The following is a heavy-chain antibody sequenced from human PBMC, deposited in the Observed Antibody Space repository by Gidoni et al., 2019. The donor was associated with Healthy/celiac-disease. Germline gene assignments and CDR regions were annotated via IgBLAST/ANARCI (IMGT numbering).Heavy chain of an antibody. Sequence: EVQLVQSGAEVKKPGESLKISCKGSGYSFTSYWIGWVRQMPGKGLEWMGIIYPGDSDTRYSPSFQGQVTISADKSISTAYLQWSSLKASDTAMYYCARPADSSIPSYGMDVWGQGTTVTVSS. D-gene: IGHD6-13*01. CDR1: GYSFTSYW. V-gene: IGHV5-51*03. CDR2: IYPGDSDT. J-gene: IGHJ6*02. CDR3: ARPADSSIPSYGMDV.